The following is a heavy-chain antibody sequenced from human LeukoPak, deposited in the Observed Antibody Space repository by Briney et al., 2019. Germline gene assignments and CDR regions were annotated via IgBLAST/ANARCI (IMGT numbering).Heavy chain of an antibody. CDR1: GFTFSSYW. CDR2: IGVSGNRT. CDR3: AESYDTAGFYYGSH. J-gene: IGHJ4*02. V-gene: IGHV3-23*01. Sequence: GGSLRLSCAASGFTFSSYWMTWVRQAPGKGREWVSDIGVSGNRTYDADSVKGRFTSFRDNSKNTLYLQMNSLRPEDMDVYYCAESYDTAGFYYGSHWGLGTLVTVSS. D-gene: IGHD5-12*01.